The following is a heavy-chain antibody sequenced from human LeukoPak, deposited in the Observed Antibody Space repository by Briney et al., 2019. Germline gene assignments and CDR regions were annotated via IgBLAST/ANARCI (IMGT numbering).Heavy chain of an antibody. D-gene: IGHD3-22*01. CDR2: IYYSGST. Sequence: PSETLSLTCTVSGVSISSYYWSWIRQPPGKGLEWIGYIYYSGSTNYYPSLKSRVTISVDTSKNQFSLKLSSVTAADTAVYYCARTYYYDSSGYYRFNWFGLRHDAFDIWGQGTMVTVSS. V-gene: IGHV4-59*01. J-gene: IGHJ3*02. CDR3: ARTYYYDSSGYYRFNWFGLRHDAFDI. CDR1: GVSISSYY.